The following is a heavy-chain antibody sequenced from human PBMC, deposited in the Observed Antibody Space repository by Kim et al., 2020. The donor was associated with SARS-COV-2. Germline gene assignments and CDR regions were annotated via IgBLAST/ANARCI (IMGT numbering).Heavy chain of an antibody. D-gene: IGHD3-3*01. CDR2: IWYDGSNK. CDR1: GFTFSSYA. V-gene: IGHV3-33*06. J-gene: IGHJ6*02. Sequence: GGSLRLSCAASGFTFSSYAMHWVRQAPGKGLEWVAVIWYDGSNKYYADSVKGRFTISRDNSKNTLYLQMNSLRAEDTAVYYCAKDLPHYDFWSGYYTGYYYGMDVWGQGTTVTVSS. CDR3: AKDLPHYDFWSGYYTGYYYGMDV.